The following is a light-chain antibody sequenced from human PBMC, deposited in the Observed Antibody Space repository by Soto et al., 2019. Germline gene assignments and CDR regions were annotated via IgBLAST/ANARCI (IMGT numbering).Light chain of an antibody. CDR3: QQGYSTTPIT. V-gene: IGKV1-9*01. CDR2: AAS. Sequence: DIQLTQSPSFLSASVGDRVTITCRASQGISSYLAWYQQKPGKAPKLLIYAASTLQSGVPSRFSGSGSGTEFTLSISSLQPEDFATYYCQQGYSTTPITFGQGTQLEIK. CDR1: QGISSY. J-gene: IGKJ5*01.